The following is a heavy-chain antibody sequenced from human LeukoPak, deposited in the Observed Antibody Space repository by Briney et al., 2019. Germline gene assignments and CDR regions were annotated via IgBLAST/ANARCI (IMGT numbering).Heavy chain of an antibody. Sequence: SETLSLTCTVSGGSINSYYWSWIRQPPGKGLECIGHIYYTGSTYYKPSLESRVTISVDTAKNQISLKLSSVTAADTAVYYCARDHYGSGSYYNERFDYWGQGTLVTVSS. CDR3: ARDHYGSGSYYNERFDY. V-gene: IGHV4-59*01. CDR2: IYYTGST. CDR1: GGSINSYY. D-gene: IGHD3-10*01. J-gene: IGHJ4*02.